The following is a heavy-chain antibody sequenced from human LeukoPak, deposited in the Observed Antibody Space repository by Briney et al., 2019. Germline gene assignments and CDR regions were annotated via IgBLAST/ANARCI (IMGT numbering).Heavy chain of an antibody. Sequence: PSETLSLTCTVSGGSISSSSYYWSWIRQPPGKGLEWIGEINHSGSTNYNPSLKSRVTISVDTSKNQFSLKLSSVTAADTAVYYCASRSLPYSSSPSDYWGQGTLVTVSS. V-gene: IGHV4-39*07. D-gene: IGHD6-6*01. J-gene: IGHJ4*02. CDR2: INHSGST. CDR1: GGSISSSSYY. CDR3: ASRSLPYSSSPSDY.